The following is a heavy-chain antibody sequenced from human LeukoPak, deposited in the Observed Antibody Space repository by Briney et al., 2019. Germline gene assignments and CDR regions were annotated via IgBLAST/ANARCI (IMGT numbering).Heavy chain of an antibody. D-gene: IGHD6-13*01. CDR3: AREYSNYYGMDV. V-gene: IGHV3-23*01. CDR1: GFTFSSYA. Sequence: GGSLRLSCAASGFTFSSYAMSWVRQAPGKGLEWVSAISGSGGSTYYADSVEGRFTISRDNSKNTLYLQMNSLRAEDTAVYYCAREYSNYYGMDVWGQGTTVTVSS. CDR2: ISGSGGST. J-gene: IGHJ6*02.